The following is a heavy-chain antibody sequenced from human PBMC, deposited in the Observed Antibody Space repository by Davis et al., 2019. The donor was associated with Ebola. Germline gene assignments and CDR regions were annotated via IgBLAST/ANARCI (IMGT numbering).Heavy chain of an antibody. V-gene: IGHV3-74*01. CDR1: GFTFSSSW. J-gene: IGHJ4*02. CDR3: ARGTHYAHDY. Sequence: GESLKISCAASGFTFSSSWVQWVRQAPRKGLVWVSRINSDGSIRSYGDSVKGRFTISRDNAKNTLYLQMNSLRDEDTAVYYCARGTHYAHDYWGQGTLVTVSS. D-gene: IGHD2-2*01. CDR2: INSDGSIR.